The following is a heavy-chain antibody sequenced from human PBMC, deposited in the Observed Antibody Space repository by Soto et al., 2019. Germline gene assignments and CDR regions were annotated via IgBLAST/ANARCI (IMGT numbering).Heavy chain of an antibody. J-gene: IGHJ4*02. CDR3: AKEYSSGWYYFDY. Sequence: EVQLLESGGGLVQPGGSLRLSCAASGFTFSSYAMSWVRQAPGKGLEWVSTISGSDGSTYYADSVKGRFTISRDNSKKTLYLQINSLRAEDTAVYYCAKEYSSGWYYFDYWGQGTLVTVSS. CDR1: GFTFSSYA. CDR2: ISGSDGST. V-gene: IGHV3-23*01. D-gene: IGHD6-19*01.